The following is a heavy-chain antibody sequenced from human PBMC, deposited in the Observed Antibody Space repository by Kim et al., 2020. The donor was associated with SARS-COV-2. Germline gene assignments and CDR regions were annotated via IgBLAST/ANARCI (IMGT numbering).Heavy chain of an antibody. J-gene: IGHJ6*02. CDR1: GFTFSSYS. CDR3: ARDLYDFWSGYYTEDYYGMDV. D-gene: IGHD3-3*01. CDR2: ISSSSSYI. V-gene: IGHV3-21*01. Sequence: GGSLRLSCAASGFTFSSYSMNWVRQAPGKGLEWVSSISSSSSYIYYADSVKGRFTISRDNAKNSLYLQMNSLRAEDTAVYYCARDLYDFWSGYYTEDYYGMDVWGQGTTVTVSS.